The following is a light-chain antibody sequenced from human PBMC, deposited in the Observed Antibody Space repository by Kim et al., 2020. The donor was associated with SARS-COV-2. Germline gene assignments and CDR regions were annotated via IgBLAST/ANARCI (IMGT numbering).Light chain of an antibody. CDR2: YDS. V-gene: IGLV3-21*04. J-gene: IGLJ2*01. CDR1: NIGSKS. CDR3: QVWDSSSDHVV. Sequence: SYELTQPHSVSVAPGKTARITCGGNNIGSKSVHWYQQKPGQAPVLVIYYDSDRPSGIPERFSGSNSGNTATLTISRVEAGDEAYYYCQVWDSSSDHVVFGGGTQLTVL.